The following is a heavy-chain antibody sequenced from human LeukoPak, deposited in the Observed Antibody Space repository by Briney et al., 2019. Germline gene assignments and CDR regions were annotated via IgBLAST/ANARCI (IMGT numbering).Heavy chain of an antibody. J-gene: IGHJ5*02. V-gene: IGHV3-23*01. D-gene: IGHD6-13*01. CDR1: GFTFSSYA. CDR3: AILYSIVAH. CDR2: ISGSGGST. Sequence: GGSLRLSCAASGFTFSSYAMSWVRPVPGKGLEWVSAISGSGGSTYYADSVKGRSTIPRDNSTNTAYLQMNSLRAEDTAVYYFAILYSIVAHWGKGPRVTVSS.